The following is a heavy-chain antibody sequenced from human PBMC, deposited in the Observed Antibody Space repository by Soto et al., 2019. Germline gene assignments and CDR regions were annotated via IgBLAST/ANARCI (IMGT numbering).Heavy chain of an antibody. V-gene: IGHV3-72*01. CDR3: TVATVIKEGA. CDR1: GFTFSDHY. J-gene: IGHJ5*02. CDR2: TRNKANSYST. D-gene: IGHD4-4*01. Sequence: EVQLMESGGGLVQPGGSLRLSCAASGFTFSDHYMDWVRQAPGKGLGWVGRTRNKANSYSTQYAASVKGRFTISRDDSKSSLYLQMHSLKTEDTAVYYCTVATVIKEGAWGQGTLVTVSS.